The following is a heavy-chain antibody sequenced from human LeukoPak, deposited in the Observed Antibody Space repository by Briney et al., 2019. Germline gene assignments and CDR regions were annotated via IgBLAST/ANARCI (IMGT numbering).Heavy chain of an antibody. D-gene: IGHD2-8*01. CDR2: IDPNSGGT. Sequence: SVKVSCKASGYTFTGHYMHWVRQAPGQGLEWMGWIDPNSGGTNYAQKFQGRVTMTRDTSISTAYMELSSLRSDDTAVYYCAGGTTNTKGAFDMWGQGTMVTVSS. V-gene: IGHV1-2*02. CDR3: AGGTTNTKGAFDM. J-gene: IGHJ3*02. CDR1: GYTFTGHY.